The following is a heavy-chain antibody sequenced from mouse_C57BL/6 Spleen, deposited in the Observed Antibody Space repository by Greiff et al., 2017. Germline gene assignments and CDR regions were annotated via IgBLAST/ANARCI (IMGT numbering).Heavy chain of an antibody. CDR1: GYAFSSYW. D-gene: IGHD2-5*01. CDR2: IYPGDGDT. Sequence: QVQLQQSGAELVKPGASVKISCKASGYAFSSYWMNWVKQRPGKGLEWIGQIYPGDGDTNYNGKFKGKATLTADNSSSTAYMQLSSLTSEDSAVYFCAREDYSNYFYAMDYWGQGTSVTVSS. V-gene: IGHV1-80*01. CDR3: AREDYSNYFYAMDY. J-gene: IGHJ4*01.